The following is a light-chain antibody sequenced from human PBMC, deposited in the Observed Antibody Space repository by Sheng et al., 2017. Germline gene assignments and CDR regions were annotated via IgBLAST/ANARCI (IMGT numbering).Light chain of an antibody. V-gene: IGKV1-33*01. Sequence: DIQMTQSPSSLSASVGDRVTITCQATQDITNYLNWFHQKPGRAPKLLISDASNLEAGVPSRFSGSGSGTYFSLTITSLQPEDIATYYCQQYDSLPXPTFGG. J-gene: IGKJ4*02. CDR3: QQYDSLPXPT. CDR2: DAS. CDR1: QDITNY.